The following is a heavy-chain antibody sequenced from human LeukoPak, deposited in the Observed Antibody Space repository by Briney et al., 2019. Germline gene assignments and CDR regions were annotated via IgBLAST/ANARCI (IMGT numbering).Heavy chain of an antibody. CDR3: ARDSLSYYGMDV. V-gene: IGHV3-21*01. CDR1: GFTFSSYS. Sequence: PGGSLRLSCAASGFTFSSYSMNWVRQAQGKGLEWVSSISSSSSYIYYADSVKGRFTISRDNAKNSLYLQMNSLRAEDTAVYYCARDSLSYYGMDVWGQGTTVTVSS. J-gene: IGHJ6*02. CDR2: ISSSSSYI.